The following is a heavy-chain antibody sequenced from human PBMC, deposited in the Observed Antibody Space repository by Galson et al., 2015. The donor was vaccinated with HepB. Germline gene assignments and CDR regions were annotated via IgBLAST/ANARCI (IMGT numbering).Heavy chain of an antibody. Sequence: SETLSLTCAVYGGSFSGYYWSWIRQPPGKGLEWIGEINHSGSTNYNPSLKSRVTISVDTSKNQFSLKLSSVTAADTAVYYCARVPLGAYVWGSYLHYYGMDVWGQGTTVTVSS. CDR2: INHSGST. J-gene: IGHJ6*02. D-gene: IGHD3-16*02. CDR1: GGSFSGYY. CDR3: ARVPLGAYVWGSYLHYYGMDV. V-gene: IGHV4-34*01.